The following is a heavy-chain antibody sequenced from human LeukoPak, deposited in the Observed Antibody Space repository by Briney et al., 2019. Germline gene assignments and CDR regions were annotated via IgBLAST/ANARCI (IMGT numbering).Heavy chain of an antibody. Sequence: ASVKVSCKASGFTFTGYYMHWVRQAPGQGLEWVGWINPNSGGTNYAQKFQGRVTMTRDTSISTAYMELSRLRSDDTAVYYCARDYYDSSGYPSLYFDYWGQGTLVTVSS. D-gene: IGHD3-22*01. V-gene: IGHV1-2*02. J-gene: IGHJ4*02. CDR1: GFTFTGYY. CDR2: INPNSGGT. CDR3: ARDYYDSSGYPSLYFDY.